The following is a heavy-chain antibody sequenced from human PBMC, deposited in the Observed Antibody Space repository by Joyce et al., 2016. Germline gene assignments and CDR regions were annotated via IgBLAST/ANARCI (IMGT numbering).Heavy chain of an antibody. CDR1: GYTFTNYY. D-gene: IGHD5-18*01. Sequence: QVQLVQSGAEVKKPGASVTVSCKASGYTFTNYYMHWVRQAPGQGLEWMGIINPRGGSTNSAQKFKGRVTMTRDTSTSTVYMELSSLRSEDTAVYYCARDTAMATGYYYYGMDVWGQGTTVTVSS. J-gene: IGHJ6*02. CDR3: ARDTAMATGYYYYGMDV. V-gene: IGHV1-46*01. CDR2: INPRGGST.